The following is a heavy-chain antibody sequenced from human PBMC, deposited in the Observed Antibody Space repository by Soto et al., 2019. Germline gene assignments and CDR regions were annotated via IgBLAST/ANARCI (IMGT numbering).Heavy chain of an antibody. D-gene: IGHD1-26*01. V-gene: IGHV1-46*01. J-gene: IGHJ4*01. CDR1: GYTFTRYD. Sequence: GASVKVSCTASGYTFTRYDIHWVRKAPGQGLEWMGMINPSGGITNYAQRFQGRVSMTSDTSTSTVYMELSSLKSEDTAVYYCAKDLWNTGSLYLWGQGTLVTVSS. CDR2: INPSGGIT. CDR3: AKDLWNTGSLYL.